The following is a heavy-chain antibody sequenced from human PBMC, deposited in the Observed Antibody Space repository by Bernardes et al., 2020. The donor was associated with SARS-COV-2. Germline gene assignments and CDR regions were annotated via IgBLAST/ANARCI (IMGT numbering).Heavy chain of an antibody. CDR1: GFTFSSYA. CDR3: AKGSVRIVVVPAVDY. D-gene: IGHD2-2*01. Sequence: GGSLRLSCAASGFTFSSYAMSWVRQAPGKGLEWVSAISGSGGSTYYADSVKGRFTISRDNSKNTLYLQMNSLRAEDTAVYYCAKGSVRIVVVPAVDYWGQGTLVTVSS. V-gene: IGHV3-23*01. J-gene: IGHJ4*02. CDR2: ISGSGGST.